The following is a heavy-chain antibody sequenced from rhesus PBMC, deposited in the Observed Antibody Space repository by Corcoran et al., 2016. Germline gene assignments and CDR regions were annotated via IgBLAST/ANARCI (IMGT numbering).Heavy chain of an antibody. V-gene: IGHV4S14*01. J-gene: IGHJ4*01. CDR3: ASSLGAY. D-gene: IGHD1-44*02. CDR2: IYGSGGSN. Sequence: QVQLQESGPGLVKPSETLSLTCAVSGGSISVYHYWSWIRQPPGKGLEWIGSIYGSGGSNYLNPSLKSRVTLSVDTSRNQFSLKLSSVTAADTAVYYCASSLGAYWGQGVLVTVSS. CDR1: GGSISVYHY.